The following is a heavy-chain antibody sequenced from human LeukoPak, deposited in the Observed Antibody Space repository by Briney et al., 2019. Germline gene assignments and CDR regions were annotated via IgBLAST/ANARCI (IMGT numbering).Heavy chain of an antibody. V-gene: IGHV3-9*02. CDR1: GFTSDDHA. D-gene: IGHD3-10*01. CDR2: IMWRSGST. J-gene: IGHJ6*02. CDR3: TKDLTPGGADV. Sequence: LRLSCAVPGFTSDDHAMHWVRQASGKGLEWVAGIMWRSGSTGYGDSVKGRFTISRDNAKKSLYLQMNGLRVEDTAFYYCTKDLTPGGADVWGQGTTVTVSS.